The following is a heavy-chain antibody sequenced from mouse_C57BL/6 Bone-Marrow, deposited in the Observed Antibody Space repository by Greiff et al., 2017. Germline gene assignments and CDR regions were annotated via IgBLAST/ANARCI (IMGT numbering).Heavy chain of an antibody. CDR3: ARPYYSNYWYFDV. Sequence: VKLMESGAELVKPGASVKMSCKASGYTFTSYWITWVKQRPGQGLEWIGEIYPGSGSTNYNEKFKSKATLTVDTSSSTAYMQLSSLTSEDSAVYYCARPYYSNYWYFDVWGTGTTVTVSS. CDR1: GYTFTSYW. D-gene: IGHD2-5*01. V-gene: IGHV1-55*01. J-gene: IGHJ1*03. CDR2: IYPGSGST.